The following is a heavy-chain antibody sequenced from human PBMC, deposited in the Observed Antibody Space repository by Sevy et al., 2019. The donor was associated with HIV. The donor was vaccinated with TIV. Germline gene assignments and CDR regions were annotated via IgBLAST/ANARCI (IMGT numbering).Heavy chain of an antibody. J-gene: IGHJ4*02. CDR3: VTDGVPLTSHDSSGYLRPLDY. V-gene: IGHV3-30*04. CDR2: TSYHDINK. CDR1: GFTLTTYA. Sequence: GGSLRLSCAVSGFTLTTYAMHWVRQAPGKGLEWMAVTSYHDINKYYAASVKGRFTISRDNSNNILYLQMNSLRPEDTAVYYGVTDGVPLTSHDSSGYLRPLDYWGQGTLVTVSS. D-gene: IGHD3-22*01.